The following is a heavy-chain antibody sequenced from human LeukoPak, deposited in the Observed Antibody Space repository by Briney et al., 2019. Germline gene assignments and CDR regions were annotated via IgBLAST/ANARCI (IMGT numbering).Heavy chain of an antibody. D-gene: IGHD6-13*01. J-gene: IGHJ6*04. CDR3: ATNPPYSRMDV. V-gene: IGHV3-53*01. CDR2: IYSGGST. Sequence: GGSLRLSCAASGFTVSSNYMSWVRQAPGKGLEWVSVIYSGGSTYYADSVKGRFTISRDNSKNTLYLQMNSLRAEDTAVYYCATNPPYSRMDVWGKGTTVTVSS. CDR1: GFTVSSNY.